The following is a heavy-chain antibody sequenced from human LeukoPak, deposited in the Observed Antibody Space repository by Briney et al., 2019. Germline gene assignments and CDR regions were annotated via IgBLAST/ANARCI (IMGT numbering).Heavy chain of an antibody. J-gene: IGHJ3*02. CDR2: ISSSSSYI. CDR1: GFTFSSYS. CDR3: ARDGYSSSWYSAFDI. V-gene: IGHV3-21*01. D-gene: IGHD6-13*01. Sequence: GGSLRLSCAASGFTFSSYSMNWVRQAPGKGLEWVLSISSSSSYIYYADSVKGRFTISRDNAKNSLYLQMNSLRAEDTAVYYCARDGYSSSWYSAFDIWGQGTMVTVSS.